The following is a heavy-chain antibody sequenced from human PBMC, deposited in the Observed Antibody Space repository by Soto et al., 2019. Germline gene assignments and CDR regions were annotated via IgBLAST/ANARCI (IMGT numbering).Heavy chain of an antibody. CDR3: AIYSPPWYIVVVPAATYDAFDI. J-gene: IGHJ3*02. CDR1: GGSISSSSYY. Sequence: SETLSLTCTVSGGSISSSSYYWGWIRQPPGKGLEWIGSIYYSGSTYYNPSLKSRVTISVDTSKNQFSLKLSSVTAADTAVYYCAIYSPPWYIVVVPAATYDAFDIWGQGTMVTVSS. CDR2: IYYSGST. V-gene: IGHV4-39*01. D-gene: IGHD2-2*01.